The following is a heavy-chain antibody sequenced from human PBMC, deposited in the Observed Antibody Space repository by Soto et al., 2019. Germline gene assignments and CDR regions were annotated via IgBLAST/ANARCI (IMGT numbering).Heavy chain of an antibody. CDR3: ARLSTRWFDP. CDR1: GYDFFAYW. V-gene: IGHV5-51*01. J-gene: IGHJ5*02. D-gene: IGHD2-15*01. CDR2: IHPGDSDT. Sequence: GESLKISCKGSGYDFFAYWIVWLRQMPGKGLECMGFIHPGDSDTTYSPSFRGQVTISADKSIDTAYLQWRSLKASDTAMYYCARLSTRWFDPWGQGTLVTVSS.